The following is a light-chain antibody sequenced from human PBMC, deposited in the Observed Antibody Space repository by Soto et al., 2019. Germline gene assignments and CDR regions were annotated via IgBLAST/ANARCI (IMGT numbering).Light chain of an antibody. Sequence: DIQMTQSPSTLSASVGDRVTITCRASQSISSWLAWYQQKPGKAPKLLIYKASSLESGVPSRFSGSGSGTEFNLTISSLQPDDFATYYCQQYNSYWWKFAQGT. J-gene: IGKJ1*01. CDR3: QQYNSYWWK. V-gene: IGKV1-5*03. CDR1: QSISSW. CDR2: KAS.